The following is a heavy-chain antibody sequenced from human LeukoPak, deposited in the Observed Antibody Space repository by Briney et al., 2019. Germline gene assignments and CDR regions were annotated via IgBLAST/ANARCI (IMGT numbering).Heavy chain of an antibody. D-gene: IGHD3-9*01. Sequence: SETLSLTCAVYGGSFSAHYWSWIRQPPGKGLEWIGEINHSGSTNYNPSLKSRVTISVDTSKNQFSLKLTSVTAADTAVYYCARDAYDILTGYHPYSFDYWGQGTLVTVSS. J-gene: IGHJ4*02. CDR2: INHSGST. V-gene: IGHV4-34*01. CDR1: GGSFSAHY. CDR3: ARDAYDILTGYHPYSFDY.